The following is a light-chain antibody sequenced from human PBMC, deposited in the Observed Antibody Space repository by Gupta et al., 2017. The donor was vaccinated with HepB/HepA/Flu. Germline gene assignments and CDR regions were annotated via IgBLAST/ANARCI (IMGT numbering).Light chain of an antibody. Sequence: QSALTQPRSVSGSPGQSVTISCTGTSSDVGGYSYVSWYQQHPGKAPKLMIYDVSKRPSGVPYRFSGSKSGNTASLTISGLQAEDEADYYCFSYAGNYEVFGGGTKLTAL. CDR1: SSDVGGYSY. CDR3: FSYAGNYEV. J-gene: IGLJ2*01. CDR2: DVS. V-gene: IGLV2-11*01.